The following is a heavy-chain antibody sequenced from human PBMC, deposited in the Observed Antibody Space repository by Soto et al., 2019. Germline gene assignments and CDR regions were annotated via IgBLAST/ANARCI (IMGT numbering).Heavy chain of an antibody. Sequence: GGSLRLSCAASGFTFSSYAMSWVRQAPGKGLEWVSAISGSGGSTYYADSVKGRFTISRDNSKNTLYLQMNSLRAEDTAVYYCASLPGYFDWLSYVDVWGQGTTVTVSS. CDR3: ASLPGYFDWLSYVDV. V-gene: IGHV3-23*01. J-gene: IGHJ6*02. D-gene: IGHD3-9*01. CDR2: ISGSGGST. CDR1: GFTFSSYA.